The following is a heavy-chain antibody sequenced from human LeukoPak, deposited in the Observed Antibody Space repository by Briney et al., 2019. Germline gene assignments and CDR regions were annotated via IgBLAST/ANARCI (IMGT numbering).Heavy chain of an antibody. CDR3: AKGGGYSYGGNWFDP. J-gene: IGHJ5*02. V-gene: IGHV3-9*01. Sequence: ALRLSCAASGFTFRSYRINWVRPAPGKGLGWVLGISWNSGSIGYADSVKGRFTISRDNAKNSLYLQMNSLRAEDTALYYCAKGGGYSYGGNWFDPWGQGTLVTVSS. CDR2: ISWNSGSI. D-gene: IGHD5-18*01. CDR1: GFTFRSYR.